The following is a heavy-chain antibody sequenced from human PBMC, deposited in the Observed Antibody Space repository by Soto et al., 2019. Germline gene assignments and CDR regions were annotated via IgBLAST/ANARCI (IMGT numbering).Heavy chain of an antibody. J-gene: IGHJ4*02. CDR3: LTRGNWNSVH. D-gene: IGHD1-7*01. CDR1: GFMFIFYS. CDR2: ISSNGDNT. Sequence: EVQLVESGGGLVQPGGSLRLSCSASGFMFIFYSMHWVRQAPGKGLEYVSGISSNGDNTDYADSVKGRFTTSRDNSKNTLYLQMSSLRAEDTAVYYCLTRGNWNSVHWGQGTLVTVSS. V-gene: IGHV3-64D*06.